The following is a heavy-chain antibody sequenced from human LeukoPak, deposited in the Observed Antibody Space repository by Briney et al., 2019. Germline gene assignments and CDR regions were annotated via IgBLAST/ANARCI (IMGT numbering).Heavy chain of an antibody. D-gene: IGHD1-7*01. V-gene: IGHV3-21*01. CDR2: ISSSSSYI. CDR3: ARDHGSWNYPFDY. J-gene: IGHJ4*02. Sequence: GGSLRLSCAASGFTFSSYWMNWVRQAPGKGLEWVSSISSSSSYIYYADSVKGRFTISRDNAKNSLYLQMNSLRAEDTAVYYCARDHGSWNYPFDYWGQGTLVTVSS. CDR1: GFTFSSYW.